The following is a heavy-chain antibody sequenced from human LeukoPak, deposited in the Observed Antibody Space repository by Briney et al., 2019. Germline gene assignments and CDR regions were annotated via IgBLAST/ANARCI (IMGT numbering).Heavy chain of an antibody. Sequence: ASVKVSFKASGYTFSTYGLGWVRQAPGQGLEWMGWISGSNGNTQYAQKFQGRVTITTDTSTNTAYMELRSLRSDDTAVYYCARDEIVGALRGAFDIWGQGTMVTVSS. CDR2: ISGSNGNT. D-gene: IGHD1-26*01. J-gene: IGHJ3*02. V-gene: IGHV1-18*01. CDR1: GYTFSTYG. CDR3: ARDEIVGALRGAFDI.